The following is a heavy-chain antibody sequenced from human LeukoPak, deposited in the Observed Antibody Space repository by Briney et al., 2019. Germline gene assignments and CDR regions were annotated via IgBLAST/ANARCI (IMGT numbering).Heavy chain of an antibody. D-gene: IGHD5-18*01. Sequence: PGGSLRLSCAASGFIFSTYGMHWVRQAPGKGLEWVAVIWYDGNNKNYADSVKGRFTISRDNSKNTLYLQMNSLRAEDTAVYYCAKDGGSRYSYGYFLDYWGQGTLVTVSS. V-gene: IGHV3-33*06. CDR3: AKDGGSRYSYGYFLDY. J-gene: IGHJ4*02. CDR2: IWYDGNNK. CDR1: GFIFSTYG.